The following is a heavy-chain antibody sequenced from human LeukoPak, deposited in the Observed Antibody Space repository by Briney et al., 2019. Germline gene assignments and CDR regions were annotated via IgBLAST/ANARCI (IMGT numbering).Heavy chain of an antibody. Sequence: GGSLRLSCAASGFTFTTYKMNWVRQAPGKGLEWVSYIDSRGTTMYYADSVKGLFTISRDNAKNSLYLQMNSLRAEDTAVYYCAKGQRPVISGQSFDSWGQGTLVAVSS. J-gene: IGHJ4*02. V-gene: IGHV3-48*03. CDR3: AKGQRPVISGQSFDS. D-gene: IGHD2-21*01. CDR2: IDSRGTTM. CDR1: GFTFTTYK.